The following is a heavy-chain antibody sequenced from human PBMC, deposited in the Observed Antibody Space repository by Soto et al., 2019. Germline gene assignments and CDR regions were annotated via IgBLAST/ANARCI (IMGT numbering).Heavy chain of an antibody. CDR3: ARVGHITNYGMAV. J-gene: IGHJ6*02. Sequence: QVQLVQSGAAVKKPGSSVKVSCEASGGTFSSYPINWVRQAPGQVLEWMGGIIPFFGTSNYAQKFQGRVTSTADDSTSTAYMELRSLRSEDTAVYYCARVGHITNYGMAVWGQGTTVTVSS. D-gene: IGHD1-26*01. V-gene: IGHV1-69*01. CDR1: GGTFSSYP. CDR2: IIPFFGTS.